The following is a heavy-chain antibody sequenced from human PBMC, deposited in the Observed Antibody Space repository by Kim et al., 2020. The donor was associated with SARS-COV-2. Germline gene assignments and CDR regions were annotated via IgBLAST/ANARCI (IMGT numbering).Heavy chain of an antibody. CDR3: AKDERGSGSYSDY. Sequence: GGSLRLSCAASGFTFSSYGMHWVRQAPGKGLEWVAVISYDGSNKYYADSVKGRFTISRDNSKNTLYLQMNSLRAEDTAVYYCAKDERGSGSYSDYWGQGTLVTVSS. D-gene: IGHD3-10*01. J-gene: IGHJ4*02. V-gene: IGHV3-30*18. CDR2: ISYDGSNK. CDR1: GFTFSSYG.